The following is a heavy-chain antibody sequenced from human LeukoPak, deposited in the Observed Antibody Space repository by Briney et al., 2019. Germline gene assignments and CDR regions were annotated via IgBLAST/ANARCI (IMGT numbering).Heavy chain of an antibody. CDR2: IKRKTDGGTT. V-gene: IGHV3-15*01. CDR3: VGKFLGY. D-gene: IGHD3-3*01. J-gene: IGHJ4*02. CDR1: GFTFNNAW. Sequence: GGSLRLSCAASGFTFNNAWMSWVRQAPGKGLEWVGRIKRKTDGGTTDYAAPVKGRFTISRDDSKNTLYLQMNSLKSEDTAVYYCVGKFLGYWGQGNLVTVSS.